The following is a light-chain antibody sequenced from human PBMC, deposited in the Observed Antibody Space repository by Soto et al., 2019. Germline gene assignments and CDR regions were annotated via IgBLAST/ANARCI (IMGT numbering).Light chain of an antibody. CDR3: QQYNTYPYS. CDR1: QSLSYW. J-gene: IGKJ2*01. V-gene: IGKV1-5*03. CDR2: QGS. Sequence: DIQMTQSPSTLSASVGDSVTITCRASQSLSYWLAWYQQKPGKAPKLLIYQGSHLQSGVPSRFSGSGSGSEFTLSISGLQPDDFATYYCQQYNTYPYSFGQGTKLEIK.